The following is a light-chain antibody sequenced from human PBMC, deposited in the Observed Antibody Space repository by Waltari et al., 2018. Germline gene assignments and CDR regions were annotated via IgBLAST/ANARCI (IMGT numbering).Light chain of an antibody. CDR3: QQINIYPYT. CDR1: QVIANY. V-gene: IGKV1-9*01. J-gene: IGKJ4*01. Sequence: TCRASQVIANYLGWYQQKPGKAPKVLIYGASTLHSGVPSRFSGSRSGTDFTLTISNLQPEDFATYFCQQINIYPYTFGGGTKVEIK. CDR2: GAS.